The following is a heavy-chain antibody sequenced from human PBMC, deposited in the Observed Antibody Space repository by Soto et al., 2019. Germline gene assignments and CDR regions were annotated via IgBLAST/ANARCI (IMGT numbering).Heavy chain of an antibody. CDR2: MNPNSGNK. CDR1: GYTFTSYD. V-gene: IGHV1-8*01. D-gene: IGHD6-13*01. J-gene: IGHJ4*02. Sequence: GASVKVSCKASGYTFTSYDINWAGKATGKRLEGMGWMNPNSGNKGYAQKFQGRVTMTRNTSISTAYMELSSLRSEDTAVYYCASARSPTYSSSWFYYFDYWGQGTLVTVSS. CDR3: ASARSPTYSSSWFYYFDY.